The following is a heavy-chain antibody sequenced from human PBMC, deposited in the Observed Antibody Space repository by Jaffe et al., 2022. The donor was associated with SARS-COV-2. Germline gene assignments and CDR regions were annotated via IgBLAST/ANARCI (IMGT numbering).Heavy chain of an antibody. CDR1: GYTFTSYY. CDR2: INPSGGST. V-gene: IGHV1-46*01. Sequence: QVQLVQSGAEVKKPGASVKVSCKASGYTFTSYYMHWVRQAPGQGLEWMGIINPSGGSTSYAQKFQGRVTMTRDTSTSTVYMELSSLRSEDTAVYYCARDIVVVPAAPSNWFDPWGQGTLVTVSS. CDR3: ARDIVVVPAAPSNWFDP. D-gene: IGHD2-2*01. J-gene: IGHJ5*02.